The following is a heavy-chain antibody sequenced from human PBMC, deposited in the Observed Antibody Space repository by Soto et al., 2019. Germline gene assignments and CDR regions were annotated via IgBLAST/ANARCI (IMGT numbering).Heavy chain of an antibody. J-gene: IGHJ4*02. Sequence: SETLSLTCTVSGGSISSGNYYWSWLRQHPGKGLEWIGYIYYSGSTYYNPSLKSRVTMSVDTSKNQFSLKLSSVTAADTAVYYCASGGYQLYWAHWGQGSLVTVSS. CDR2: IYYSGST. V-gene: IGHV4-31*03. CDR3: ASGGYQLYWAH. D-gene: IGHD2-2*01. CDR1: GGSISSGNYY.